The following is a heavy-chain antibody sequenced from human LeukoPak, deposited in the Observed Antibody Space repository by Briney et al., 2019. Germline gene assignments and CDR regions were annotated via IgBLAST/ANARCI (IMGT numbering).Heavy chain of an antibody. CDR3: AREPPEQQLWGTDY. CDR1: GGSISSYY. J-gene: IGHJ4*02. Sequence: SETLSLTCTVSGGSISSYYWSWIRQPAGKGLEWIGRIYTSGSTNYNPSLKSRVTISVDTSKNQFSLKLSSVTAADTAVYYCAREPPEQQLWGTDYWGQGTLVTVSS. D-gene: IGHD6-13*01. CDR2: IYTSGST. V-gene: IGHV4-4*07.